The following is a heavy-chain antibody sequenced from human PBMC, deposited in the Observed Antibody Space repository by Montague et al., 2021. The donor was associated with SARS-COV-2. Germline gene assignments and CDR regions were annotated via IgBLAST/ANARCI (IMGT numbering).Heavy chain of an antibody. V-gene: IGHV4-59*08. J-gene: IGHJ4*02. Sequence: SETLSLTCTVSGVSVTVYYWSWIRQPPGKGLEWVGDVLCNRGTNFNPSLKSRVAISVDTSKNHFSLRLSSVTAADTALYYCVRHMNYDGFNSPPDFWDQGTLVTVSS. CDR2: VLCNRGT. CDR3: VRHMNYDGFNSPPDF. CDR1: GVSVTVYY. D-gene: IGHD3-16*01.